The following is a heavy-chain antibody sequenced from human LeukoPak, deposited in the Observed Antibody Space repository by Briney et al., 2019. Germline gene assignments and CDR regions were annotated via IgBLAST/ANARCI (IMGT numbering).Heavy chain of an antibody. J-gene: IGHJ3*02. CDR1: GFTFSSYG. V-gene: IGHV3-48*01. CDR2: IDGSSRSI. CDR3: ARAHYGDYALGAFDI. D-gene: IGHD4-17*01. Sequence: PGGSLRLSCAASGFTFSSYGMNWVRQTPGKGLEWVPYIDGSSRSIYYADSVKGRFAVSRDNAKNSLYLQMNSLRAEDTAVYYCARAHYGDYALGAFDIWGQGTMVTVSS.